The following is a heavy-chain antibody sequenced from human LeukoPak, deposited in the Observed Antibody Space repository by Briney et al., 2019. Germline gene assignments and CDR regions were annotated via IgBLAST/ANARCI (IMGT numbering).Heavy chain of an antibody. Sequence: SETLSLTCTVSGGSISSYYWSWIRQPPGKGLEWIGYIYYSGSTNYNPSLKSRVTISVDTSKNQFSLKLSSVAAADTAVYYCAREEQQLVLVYWGQGTLVTVSS. CDR1: GGSISSYY. J-gene: IGHJ4*02. V-gene: IGHV4-59*01. CDR2: IYYSGST. D-gene: IGHD6-13*01. CDR3: AREEQQLVLVY.